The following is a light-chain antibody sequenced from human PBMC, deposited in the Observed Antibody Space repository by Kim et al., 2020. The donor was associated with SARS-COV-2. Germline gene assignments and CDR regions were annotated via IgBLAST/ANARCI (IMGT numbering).Light chain of an antibody. CDR3: QKYNSAPWT. V-gene: IGKV1-27*01. CDR2: GAS. Sequence: ASVGHRVTITCRASQSISNSLAWYRQKPGKVPMLLIYGASTLRSGVPSRFRGSGSGTDFTLTISSLQPEDAATYYCQKYNSAPWTFGQGTKVDIK. CDR1: QSISNS. J-gene: IGKJ1*01.